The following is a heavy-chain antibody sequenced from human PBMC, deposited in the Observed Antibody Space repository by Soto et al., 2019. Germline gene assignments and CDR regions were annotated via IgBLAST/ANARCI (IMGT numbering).Heavy chain of an antibody. Sequence: SGTLFLPCTVSGGSLRTFYLGWIRQPPGKGLEWIGYIYYRGNTDYNPSLKSRVTISLDTPKNQFSLKLSSVTAADTAVYYCARVPDDSSGPFYWGQGTLVTVSS. D-gene: IGHD3-22*01. CDR2: IYYRGNT. V-gene: IGHV4-59*12. CDR3: ARVPDDSSGPFY. J-gene: IGHJ4*02. CDR1: GGSLRTFY.